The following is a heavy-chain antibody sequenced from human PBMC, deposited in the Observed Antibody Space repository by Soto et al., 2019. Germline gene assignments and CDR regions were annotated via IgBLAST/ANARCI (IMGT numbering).Heavy chain of an antibody. J-gene: IGHJ3*02. Sequence: SETLSLTCTVSGGSISSGGYYWSWIRQHPGKGLEWIGYIYYSGSTYYNPSLKSRVTISVDTSKNQFSLKLSSVTAADTAVYYCARHGNWDGYNLFSAFDIWGQGTMVTVSS. CDR3: ARHGNWDGYNLFSAFDI. CDR2: IYYSGST. V-gene: IGHV4-31*03. D-gene: IGHD5-12*01. CDR1: GGSISSGGYY.